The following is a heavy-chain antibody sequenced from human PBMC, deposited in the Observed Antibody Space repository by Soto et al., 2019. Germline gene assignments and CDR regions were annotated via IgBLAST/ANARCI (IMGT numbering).Heavy chain of an antibody. Sequence: NWVSKDKGKGLEWVSSISSRSSYIYYADSVKGRFTISRDNAKNSLYLQMNSLRAEDTAVYYCARDSGSDSRRYYYHGMDVPGQPPTVTLSS. J-gene: IGHJ6*02. CDR3: ARDSGSDSRRYYYHGMDV. CDR2: ISSRSSYI. V-gene: IGHV3-21*01. D-gene: IGHD1-26*01.